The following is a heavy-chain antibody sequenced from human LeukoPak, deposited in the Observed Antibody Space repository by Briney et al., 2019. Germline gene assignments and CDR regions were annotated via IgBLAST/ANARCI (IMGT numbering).Heavy chain of an antibody. CDR3: ARGHRSQLLDYYYYMDV. V-gene: IGHV4-34*01. CDR2: INHSGST. J-gene: IGHJ6*03. D-gene: IGHD2-2*01. CDR1: GGSFSGYY. Sequence: SETLSLTCAVYGGSFSGYYWSWIRQPPGKGLEWTGEINHSGSTNYNPSLKSRVTISVDTSKNQFSLKLSSVTAADTAVYYCARGHRSQLLDYYYYMDVWGKGTTVTVSS.